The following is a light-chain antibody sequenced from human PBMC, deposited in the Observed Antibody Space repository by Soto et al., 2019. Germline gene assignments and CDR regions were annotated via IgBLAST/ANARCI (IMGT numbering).Light chain of an antibody. Sequence: QSVLTQPASVSGSPGQSITISCTGTSSDVGGFNHVSWYQQHPGKAPKLMIYDVSNRPSGVSNRFSGSKSGNTASLTISGLQADDEADYYCNSYTTSATLVFGGGTKVTVL. CDR2: DVS. CDR1: SSDVGGFNH. V-gene: IGLV2-14*03. J-gene: IGLJ2*01. CDR3: NSYTTSATLV.